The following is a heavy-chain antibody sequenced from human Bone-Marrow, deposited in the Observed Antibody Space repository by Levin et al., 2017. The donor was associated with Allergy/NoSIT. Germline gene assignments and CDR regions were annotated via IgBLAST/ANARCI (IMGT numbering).Heavy chain of an antibody. CDR1: GFTFSNAW. V-gene: IGHV3-15*01. CDR3: TTSPLFIVGATAYEGIDY. CDR2: IKSKTDGGTT. J-gene: IGHJ4*02. D-gene: IGHD1-26*01. Sequence: GGSLRLSCAASGFTFSNAWMSWVRQAPGKGLEWVGRIKSKTDGGTTDYAAPVKGRFTISRDDSKNTLYLQMNSLKTEDTAVYYCTTSPLFIVGATAYEGIDYWGQGTLVTVSS.